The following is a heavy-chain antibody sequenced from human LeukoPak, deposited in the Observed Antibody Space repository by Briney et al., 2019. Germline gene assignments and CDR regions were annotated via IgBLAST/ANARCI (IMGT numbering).Heavy chain of an antibody. CDR3: ASLPRIDAAGRYDYHSLDV. D-gene: IGHD6-13*01. CDR1: GGGISGYY. V-gene: IGHV4-59*01. CDR2: SYYSGSS. Sequence: SETLSLTFSVSGGGISGYYWSWILQPPGKGLEWIADSYYSGSSNYNPSLKSRVTIPVDTTKNQSSLKLTSVTAAATAVYSGASLPRIDAAGRYDYHSLDVWGKGTTVTVSS. J-gene: IGHJ6*04.